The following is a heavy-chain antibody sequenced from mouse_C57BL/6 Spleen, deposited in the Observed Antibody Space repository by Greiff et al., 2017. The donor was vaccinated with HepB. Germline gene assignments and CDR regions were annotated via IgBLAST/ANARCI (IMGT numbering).Heavy chain of an antibody. CDR2: ISSGSSTI. J-gene: IGHJ2*01. V-gene: IGHV5-17*01. CDR1: GFTFSDYG. Sequence: DVHLVESGGGLVKPGGSLKLSCAASGFTFSDYGMHWVRQAPEKGLEWVAYISSGSSTIYYADTVKGRFTISRDNAKNTLFLQMTSLRSEDTAMYYCATRYFDYWGQGTTLTVSS. CDR3: ATRYFDY.